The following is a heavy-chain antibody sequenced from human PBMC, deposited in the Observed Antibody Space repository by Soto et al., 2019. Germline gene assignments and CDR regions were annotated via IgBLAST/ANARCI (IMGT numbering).Heavy chain of an antibody. CDR2: ISYDGSNK. CDR3: ASGRGGLDAFDI. V-gene: IGHV3-30-3*01. J-gene: IGHJ3*02. Sequence: GGSLRLSCAASGFTFSSYAMHWVRQAPGKGLEWVAVISYDGSNKYYVDSVKGRFTISRDNSKNTLYLQMNSLRAEDTAVYYCASGRGGLDAFDIWGQGTMVTVSS. D-gene: IGHD3-10*01. CDR1: GFTFSSYA.